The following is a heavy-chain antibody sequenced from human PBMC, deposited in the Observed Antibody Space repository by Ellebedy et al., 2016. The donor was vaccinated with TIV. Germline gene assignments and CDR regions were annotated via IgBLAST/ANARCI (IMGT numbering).Heavy chain of an antibody. Sequence: SETLSLTCTVSGGSISSYYWSWIRQPPGKGLEWIGYIYYSGSTNYNPSLKSRVTISVDTSKNQFSLALRSVTAADTAVYYCARGWNPFYFDYWGQGTLVTVSS. J-gene: IGHJ4*02. CDR3: ARGWNPFYFDY. CDR1: GGSISSYY. V-gene: IGHV4-59*01. D-gene: IGHD1-1*01. CDR2: IYYSGST.